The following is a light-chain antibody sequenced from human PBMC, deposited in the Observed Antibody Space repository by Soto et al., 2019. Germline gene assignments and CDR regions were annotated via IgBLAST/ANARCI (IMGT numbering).Light chain of an antibody. CDR2: GAS. V-gene: IGKV3-15*01. Sequence: DIVMTQSPGTLSVSQGKRATRSCRARQSVGNNLAWYQQKPVQAPRLLIHGASTRATCIPARFSGSGSGTEFTLTISSLQSEDFAVYYCQHQSSWPRTFGQGTKV. J-gene: IGKJ1*01. CDR1: QSVGNN. CDR3: QHQSSWPRT.